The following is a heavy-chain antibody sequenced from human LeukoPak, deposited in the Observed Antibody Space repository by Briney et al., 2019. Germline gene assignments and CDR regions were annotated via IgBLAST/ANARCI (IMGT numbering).Heavy chain of an antibody. Sequence: GGSLRLSCAASGFTFSSYWMSWVRQAPGKGLEWVANIKQDGSEKYYVDSMKGRFTISRDNAKNSLYLQMNSLRAEDTAVYYCAKSGAYCSSTSCYFHHPIDYWGQGTLVTVSS. V-gene: IGHV3-7*01. CDR2: IKQDGSEK. CDR3: AKSGAYCSSTSCYFHHPIDY. D-gene: IGHD2-2*01. CDR1: GFTFSSYW. J-gene: IGHJ4*02.